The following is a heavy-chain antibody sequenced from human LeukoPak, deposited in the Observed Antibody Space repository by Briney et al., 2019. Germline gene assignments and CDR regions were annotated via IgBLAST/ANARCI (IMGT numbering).Heavy chain of an antibody. V-gene: IGHV1-46*01. D-gene: IGHD3-10*01. CDR2: INPSGGRT. Sequence: ASVKVSCKASGYTFASYFIHWVRQAPGQGLEWMGIINPSGGRTSYAQKFQGRVTMTRDMSASTVYMELSSLRSEDTAVYYCARGGHLVLLWFGELPFDPWGQGTLVTVSS. CDR1: GYTFASYF. CDR3: ARGGHLVLLWFGELPFDP. J-gene: IGHJ5*02.